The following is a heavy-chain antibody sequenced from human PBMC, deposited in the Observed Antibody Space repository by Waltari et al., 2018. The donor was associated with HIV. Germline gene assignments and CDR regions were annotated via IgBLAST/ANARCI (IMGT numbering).Heavy chain of an antibody. CDR1: GGSVINSDYY. CDR2: FYYTGTT. J-gene: IGHJ6*02. D-gene: IGHD2-8*01. V-gene: IGHV4-39*01. CDR3: ARRPRMAAFYLYYGMDV. Sequence: QLQLQQSGPGLVKPSETLSLTCTVSGGSVINSDYYWDFSRQSPGKGLEWIGIFYYTGTTFYNPPLKSRVTMSAALSRNQFSLRLNSVTAADTAIYYCARRPRMAAFYLYYGMDVWGQGTTVTVSS.